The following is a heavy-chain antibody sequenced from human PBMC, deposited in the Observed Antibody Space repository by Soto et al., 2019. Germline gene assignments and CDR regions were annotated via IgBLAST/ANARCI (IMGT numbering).Heavy chain of an antibody. Sequence: VASVKVSCKASGYTFTSYGISWVRQAPGQGLEWMGWISAYNGNTNYAQKLQGRVTMTTDTSTSTAYMELRSLRSDDTAVYYCARAPENDYGGLEDYWGQGTLVTVSS. CDR1: GYTFTSYG. D-gene: IGHD4-17*01. J-gene: IGHJ4*02. V-gene: IGHV1-18*01. CDR2: ISAYNGNT. CDR3: ARAPENDYGGLEDY.